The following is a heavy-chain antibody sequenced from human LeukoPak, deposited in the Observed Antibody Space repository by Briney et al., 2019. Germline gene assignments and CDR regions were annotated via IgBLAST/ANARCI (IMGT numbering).Heavy chain of an antibody. V-gene: IGHV3-21*01. Sequence: GGSLRLSCAASGFTFSSYSMNWVRQAPGKGLEWVSSISSSSYIYYADSVKGRFTISRDNAKNSLYLQMNSLRAEDTAVYYCAMTHSSSYAFDIWGQGTMVTVSS. CDR1: GFTFSSYS. CDR2: ISSSSYI. CDR3: AMTHSSSYAFDI. J-gene: IGHJ3*02. D-gene: IGHD6-6*01.